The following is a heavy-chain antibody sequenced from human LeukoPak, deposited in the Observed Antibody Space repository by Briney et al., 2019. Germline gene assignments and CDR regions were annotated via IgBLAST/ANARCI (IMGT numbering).Heavy chain of an antibody. V-gene: IGHV3-7*01. J-gene: IGHJ4*01. CDR1: GFTFSHYW. CDR2: INQDGSVK. Sequence: GGSLRLSCTASGFTFSHYWMDWVRQAPEKGLEWVANINQDGSVKYYVDSVKGRFTISRDNTKNSLSLRMDSLRDDDTAVYYCSRSLEYSGQGTLVTVSS. CDR3: SRSLEY.